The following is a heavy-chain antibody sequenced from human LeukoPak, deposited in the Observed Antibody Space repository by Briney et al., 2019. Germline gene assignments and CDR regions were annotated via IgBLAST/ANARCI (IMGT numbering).Heavy chain of an antibody. CDR2: MNPNSGNT. CDR1: GYTFTSYD. CDR3: ARSHIVVVPAAPWTYGMDV. V-gene: IGHV1-8*01. D-gene: IGHD2-2*01. Sequence: ASVKASCKASGYTFTSYDINWVRQATGQGLEWMGWMNPNSGNTGYAQKLQGRVTMTRNTSISTAYMELSSLRSEDTAVYYCARSHIVVVPAAPWTYGMDVWGQGTTVTVSS. J-gene: IGHJ6*02.